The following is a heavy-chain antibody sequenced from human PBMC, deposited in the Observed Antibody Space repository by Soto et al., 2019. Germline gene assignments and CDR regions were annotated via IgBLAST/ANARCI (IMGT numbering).Heavy chain of an antibody. V-gene: IGHV4-59*01. CDR2: NYYSGST. CDR1: GGSISSYY. D-gene: IGHD6-13*01. CDR3: ASQSSSWYYYYGMDV. J-gene: IGHJ6*02. Sequence: SETLSLTCTVSGGSISSYYWSWIRQPPGKGLEWIGYNYYSGSTNYNPSLKSRVTISVDTSKNQFSLKLSSVTAADTAVYYCASQSSSWYYYYGMDVWGQGTTVTVS.